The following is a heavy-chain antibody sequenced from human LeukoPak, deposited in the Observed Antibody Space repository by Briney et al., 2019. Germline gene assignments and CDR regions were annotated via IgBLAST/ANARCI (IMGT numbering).Heavy chain of an antibody. Sequence: PSETLSLTCTASGGAISSYYWSWIRQPPGKGLEWIGYIYYSGGTKYNPSLMSRVTISVDRAQNQFSLSLSSVTAADTAVYYCARDGLYDSSGYYMDSWGQGTLVIVSS. CDR3: ARDGLYDSSGYYMDS. D-gene: IGHD3-22*01. V-gene: IGHV4-59*01. J-gene: IGHJ4*02. CDR2: IYYSGGT. CDR1: GGAISSYY.